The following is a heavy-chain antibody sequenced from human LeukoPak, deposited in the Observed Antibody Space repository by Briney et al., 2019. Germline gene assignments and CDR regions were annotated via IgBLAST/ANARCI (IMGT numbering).Heavy chain of an antibody. CDR2: IYYSGST. CDR3: ARDYGGGGHYYYYYYMDV. V-gene: IGHV4-61*01. Sequence: SETLSLTCTVSGGSVSSGSYYWAWFRQPPGKGWRWFGNIYYSGSTNYNPSLKSRVTISVDTSRNQFSLKLSSVTAADTAVYYCARDYGGGGHYYYYYYMDVWGKGTTVTVSS. CDR1: GGSVSSGSYY. J-gene: IGHJ6*03. D-gene: IGHD4-23*01.